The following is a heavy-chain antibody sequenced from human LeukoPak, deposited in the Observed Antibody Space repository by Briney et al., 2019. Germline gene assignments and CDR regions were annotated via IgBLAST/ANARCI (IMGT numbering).Heavy chain of an antibody. CDR2: INHSGST. CDR1: GGSFSGYY. J-gene: IGHJ6*03. CDR3: ARGYGSGSYERYYYYMDV. Sequence: SETLSLTCAVYGGSFSGYYWSWIRQPPGKGLEWIGEINHSGSTNYNPSLKSRGTISVDTSKNQFSLKLSSVTAADTAVYYCARGYGSGSYERYYYYMDVWGKGTTVTVSS. V-gene: IGHV4-34*01. D-gene: IGHD3-10*01.